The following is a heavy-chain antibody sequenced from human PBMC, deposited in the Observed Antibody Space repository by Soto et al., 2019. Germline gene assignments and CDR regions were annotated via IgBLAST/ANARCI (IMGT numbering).Heavy chain of an antibody. CDR1: GFTFSSYG. CDR3: ARDGSYGSGSYSWVGIPHYYGMDV. CDR2: IWYDGSKK. J-gene: IGHJ6*02. Sequence: QVQLVESGGGVVQPGRSLRLSCAASGFTFSSYGMHWVRQAPGKGLEWVAVIWYDGSKKYYADSVKGRFTISRDNSKNTRYLQMNRLRAEDTAVYYCARDGSYGSGSYSWVGIPHYYGMDVWGQGTTVTVSS. D-gene: IGHD3-10*01. V-gene: IGHV3-33*01.